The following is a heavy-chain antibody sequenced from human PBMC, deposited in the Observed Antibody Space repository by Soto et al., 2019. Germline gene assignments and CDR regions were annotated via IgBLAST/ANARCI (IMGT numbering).Heavy chain of an antibody. CDR3: ARGDGGLWFGELRLCNWFDP. V-gene: IGHV4-34*01. CDR2: INHSGST. D-gene: IGHD3-10*01. CDR1: GGSFSGYY. J-gene: IGHJ5*02. Sequence: SETLSLTCAVYGGSFSGYYWSWIRQPPGKGLGWIGEINHSGSTNYNPSLKSRVTISVDTSKNQFSLKLSSVTAADTAVYYCARGDGGLWFGELRLCNWFDPWGQGTLVTVSS.